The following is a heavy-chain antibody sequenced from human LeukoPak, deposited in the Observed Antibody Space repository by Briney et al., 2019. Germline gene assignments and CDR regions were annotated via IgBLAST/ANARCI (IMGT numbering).Heavy chain of an antibody. CDR1: GGSFSGYY. D-gene: IGHD6-19*01. CDR2: INHSGST. J-gene: IGHJ5*02. V-gene: IGHV4-34*01. CDR3: ARRRAGRDWFDP. Sequence: SETLSLTCAVYGGSFSGYYWSWIRQPPGEGLEWIGEINHSGSTNYNPSLKSRVTISVDTSKNQFSLKLSSVTATDTAVYYCARRRAGRDWFDPWGQGTLVTVSS.